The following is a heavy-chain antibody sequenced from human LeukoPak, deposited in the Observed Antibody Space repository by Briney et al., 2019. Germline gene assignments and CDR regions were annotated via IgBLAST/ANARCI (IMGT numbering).Heavy chain of an antibody. CDR3: AKDLYGDYGGL. V-gene: IGHV3-74*01. CDR1: GFTFRSYW. Sequence: GGSLRLSCAASGFTFRSYWMHWVRQAPGKGLVWVSRINIDGSSGSYADSVEGRFTISRDNAKNTLYLQMNSQRAEDTAVYYCAKDLYGDYGGLWGQGTLVTVSS. CDR2: INIDGSSG. D-gene: IGHD4-17*01. J-gene: IGHJ4*02.